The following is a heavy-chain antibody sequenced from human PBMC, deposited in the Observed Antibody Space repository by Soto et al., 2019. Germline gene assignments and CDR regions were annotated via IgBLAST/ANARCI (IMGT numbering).Heavy chain of an antibody. CDR2: ISSSSSYI. CDR3: ARDPPYYYDSSGYYGSY. Sequence: GGSLRLSCAASGFTFSSYSMNWVRQAPGKGLEWVSSISSSSSYIYYADSVKGRFTISRDNAKNSLYLQMNSLRAEDTAVYYCARDPPYYYDSSGYYGSYWGQGXLVTVSS. V-gene: IGHV3-21*01. CDR1: GFTFSSYS. D-gene: IGHD3-22*01. J-gene: IGHJ4*02.